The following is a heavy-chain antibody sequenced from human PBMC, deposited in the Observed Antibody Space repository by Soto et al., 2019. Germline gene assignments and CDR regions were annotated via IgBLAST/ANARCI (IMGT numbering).Heavy chain of an antibody. J-gene: IGHJ6*02. CDR1: GFTFSGSA. CDR2: IRSKANSYAT. CDR3: TSGSSIAAAGNYYGMDV. V-gene: IGHV3-73*01. D-gene: IGHD6-13*01. Sequence: PGGSLRLSCAASGFTFSGSAMHWVRQASGKGLEWVGRIRSKANSYATAYAASVKGRFTISRDDSKNTAYLQMNSLKTEDTAVYYCTSGSSIAAAGNYYGMDVWGQGTTVTVSS.